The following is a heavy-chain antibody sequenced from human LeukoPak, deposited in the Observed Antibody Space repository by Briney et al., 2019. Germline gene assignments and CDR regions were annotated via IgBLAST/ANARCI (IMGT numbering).Heavy chain of an antibody. CDR3: ARGGTDFDY. D-gene: IGHD2-15*01. V-gene: IGHV4-59*08. CDR1: GGSISSYY. J-gene: IGHJ4*02. Sequence: SETLSLTCTVSGGSISSYYWSWIRQAPGKGLEWIGHIYYSASTNYNPSLASRVTISVDTSKNQFSLKLSSVTATDTALYYCARGGTDFDYWGQGTLVTVSS. CDR2: IYYSAST.